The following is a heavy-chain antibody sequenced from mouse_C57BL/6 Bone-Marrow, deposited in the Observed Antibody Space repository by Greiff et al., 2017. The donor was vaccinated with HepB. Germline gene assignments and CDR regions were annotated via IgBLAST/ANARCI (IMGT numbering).Heavy chain of an antibody. CDR2: INPYNGDT. V-gene: IGHV1-20*01. J-gene: IGHJ2*01. CDR1: GYSFTGYF. CDR3: ARNYDYDDAGLGY. D-gene: IGHD2-4*01. Sequence: VQLQQSGPELVKPGDSVKISCKASGYSFTGYFMNWVMQSHGKSLEWIGRINPYNGDTFYNQKLKGKATLTVDKSSSTAHMELRSLTSEDSAVYYCARNYDYDDAGLGYWGQGTTLTVSS.